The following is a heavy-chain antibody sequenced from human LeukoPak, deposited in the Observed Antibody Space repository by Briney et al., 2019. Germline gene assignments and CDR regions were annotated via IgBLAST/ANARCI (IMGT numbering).Heavy chain of an antibody. CDR3: ATGSDDYVWGSLDY. J-gene: IGHJ4*02. CDR2: IWYDGSNK. Sequence: PGGSPRLSCAASGFTFSSYGMHWVRQAPGKGLEWVAVIWYDGSNKYYADSVKGRFTISRDNSKNTLYLQMNSLRSEDTAVYYCATGSDDYVWGSLDYWGQGTLVTVSS. CDR1: GFTFSSYG. D-gene: IGHD3-16*01. V-gene: IGHV3-30*02.